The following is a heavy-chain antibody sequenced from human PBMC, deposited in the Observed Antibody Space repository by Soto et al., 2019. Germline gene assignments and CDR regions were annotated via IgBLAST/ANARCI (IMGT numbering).Heavy chain of an antibody. Sequence: SETLSLTCGVYGGSFSGYPWNWVRHPPGKGLEWIGEINHSGSTNYNPSLKSRVSLSVDTSKKQFSLNLTSATAADTAVYFCARAPYSGNWYQPWQTPRRPGNYGMDVWGQGTTVTVSS. CDR3: ARAPYSGNWYQPWQTPRRPGNYGMDV. J-gene: IGHJ6*02. D-gene: IGHD6-13*01. CDR2: INHSGST. V-gene: IGHV4-34*01. CDR1: GGSFSGYP.